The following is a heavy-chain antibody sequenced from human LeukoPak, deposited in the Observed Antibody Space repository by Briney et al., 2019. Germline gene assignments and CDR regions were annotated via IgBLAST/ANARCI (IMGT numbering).Heavy chain of an antibody. Sequence: PSETLSLTCTVSGGPISSSSYYWGWIRQPPGKGLEWIGSIYYSGSTYYNPSLKSRVTISVDTSKNQFSLKLSSVTAADTAVYYCASRLGSGMDVWGQGTTVTVSS. J-gene: IGHJ6*02. D-gene: IGHD3-3*01. V-gene: IGHV4-39*01. CDR3: ASRLGSGMDV. CDR1: GGPISSSSYY. CDR2: IYYSGST.